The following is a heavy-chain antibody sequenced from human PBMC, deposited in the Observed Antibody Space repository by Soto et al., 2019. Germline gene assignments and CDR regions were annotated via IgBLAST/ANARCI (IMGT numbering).Heavy chain of an antibody. CDR1: GFTFSSYG. V-gene: IGHV3-21*01. D-gene: IGHD2-15*01. CDR2: ISTSTSYI. J-gene: IGHJ3*02. Sequence: GGSLRLSCAASGFTFSSYGMNWVRQAPGKGLEWVSSISTSTSYIYYADSVKGRFTISRDNAKNSVYLQMNSLRAEDTAVYYCARLYCRGGSCYSGDAFDIWGQGTMVTVSS. CDR3: ARLYCRGGSCYSGDAFDI.